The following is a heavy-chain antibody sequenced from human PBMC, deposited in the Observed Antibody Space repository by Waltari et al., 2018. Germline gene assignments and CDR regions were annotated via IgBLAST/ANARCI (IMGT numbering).Heavy chain of an antibody. V-gene: IGHV3-9*01. Sequence: ELLLVESGGGFVQPGRSLRLSCEASGFPFDDYAMHRVRQAPGKGLEWVAGLSWSSVNIGYADSVKGRFAISRDNAKNSLFLQMNSLKPEDTAFYFCVKDKAGDYDRGYFDSWGQGTLVTVSS. CDR1: GFPFDDYA. CDR2: LSWSSVNI. CDR3: VKDKAGDYDRGYFDS. D-gene: IGHD4-17*01. J-gene: IGHJ4*02.